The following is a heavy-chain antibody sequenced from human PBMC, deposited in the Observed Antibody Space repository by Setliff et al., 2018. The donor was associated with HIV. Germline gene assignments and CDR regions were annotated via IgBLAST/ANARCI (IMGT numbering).Heavy chain of an antibody. CDR3: ARRTIWGDAFDI. V-gene: IGHV4-38-2*02. CDR2: IFHSGNT. CDR1: GYSISSGYY. Sequence: PSETLSLTCTVTGYSISSGYYWAWIRQPPGKGLEWIGNIFHSGNTDQNPSLKSRVTMSVETSENQFSLRLNSVTAADTAVYYCARRTIWGDAFDIWGRGTMVTVSS. J-gene: IGHJ3*02. D-gene: IGHD3-16*01.